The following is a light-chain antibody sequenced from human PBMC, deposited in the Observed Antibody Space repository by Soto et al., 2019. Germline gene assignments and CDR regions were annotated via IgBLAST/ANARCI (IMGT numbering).Light chain of an antibody. J-gene: IGKJ2*01. Sequence: DIQMTQSPSTLSASVGDRVTITCRASQSISGWLAWYQQKPGKAPRLLIYKASSLQSGVPSRFSGSGSGTEFTLTIIRLQPDDFATYYCQQYHSYYTFGPGTRLEVK. CDR2: KAS. V-gene: IGKV1-5*03. CDR1: QSISGW. CDR3: QQYHSYYT.